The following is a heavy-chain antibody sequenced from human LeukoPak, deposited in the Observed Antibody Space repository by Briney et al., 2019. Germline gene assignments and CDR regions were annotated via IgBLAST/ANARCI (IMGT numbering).Heavy chain of an antibody. J-gene: IGHJ4*02. V-gene: IGHV4-59*08. Sequence: SETLSLTCTVAGITISDFHWRWLRQSPEKGLEWIGWITNSGDANYNPSLESRLAMSADTSKSQLSLRVTSVTDADTAVYYCARHVEHAAYFHHWGQGKLVTVSS. CDR1: GITISDFH. CDR2: ITNSGDA. CDR3: ARHVEHAAYFHH. D-gene: IGHD1/OR15-1a*01.